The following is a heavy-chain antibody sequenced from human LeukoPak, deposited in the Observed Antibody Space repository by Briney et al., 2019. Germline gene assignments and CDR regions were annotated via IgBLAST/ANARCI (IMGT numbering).Heavy chain of an antibody. Sequence: SQTLSLTCTVSGGSISSGSYYWSWIRQLAGKGLEWIGRIYTSGSTNYNPSLKSRVTISVDTSKNQFSLKLSSVTAADTAVYYCARDIAYCGGDCYVQFDPWGQGTLVTVSS. D-gene: IGHD2-21*02. CDR2: IYTSGST. CDR3: ARDIAYCGGDCYVQFDP. J-gene: IGHJ5*02. V-gene: IGHV4-61*02. CDR1: GGSISSGSYY.